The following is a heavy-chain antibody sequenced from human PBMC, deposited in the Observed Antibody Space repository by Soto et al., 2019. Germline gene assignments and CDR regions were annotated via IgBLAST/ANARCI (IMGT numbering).Heavy chain of an antibody. CDR2: IDESGDGA. CDR1: GFIFSNYA. Sequence: PGGSLRLSCAASGFIFSNYAMSWVRLAPGKGLEWVSGIDESGDGAYYADSVKGRFTISRNNSKSTLYLQMNSLRTEDTAVYYCTKEGMERHFTFYYWAGGILVTVS. V-gene: IGHV3-23*01. J-gene: IGHJ4*02. CDR3: TKEGMERHFTFYY. D-gene: IGHD1-1*01.